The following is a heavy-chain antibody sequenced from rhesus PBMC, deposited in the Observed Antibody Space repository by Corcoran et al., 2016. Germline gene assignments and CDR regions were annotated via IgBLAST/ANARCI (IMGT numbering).Heavy chain of an antibody. V-gene: IGHV4-143*01. CDR1: GGSIPGHPN. D-gene: IGHD2-39*02. Sequence: QVQLQESGPGLVKPSETLSLTCTVSGGSIPGHPNWHWIRPAPGKGLEWVGAVYGYRARTNYNPSLKSRVTISKDTSKNQFSLRLTSVTAADTAVYYCARQGYTDHLGGLDSWGQGVVVTVSS. J-gene: IGHJ6*01. CDR3: ARQGYTDHLGGLDS. CDR2: VYGYRART.